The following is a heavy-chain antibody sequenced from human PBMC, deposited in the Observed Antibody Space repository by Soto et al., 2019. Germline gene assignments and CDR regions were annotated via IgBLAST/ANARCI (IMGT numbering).Heavy chain of an antibody. CDR3: ASHSSSWYAHAFDI. D-gene: IGHD6-13*01. CDR2: INHSGST. CDR1: GGSFSGYY. Sequence: QVQLQQWGAGLLEPSETLALTCAVYGGSFSGYYWSWIRQPPGKGLEWIGEINHSGSTNYNPSLKSRVTISVDTSKNQFSLKLSSVTAADTAVYYCASHSSSWYAHAFDIWGQGTMVTVSS. V-gene: IGHV4-34*01. J-gene: IGHJ3*02.